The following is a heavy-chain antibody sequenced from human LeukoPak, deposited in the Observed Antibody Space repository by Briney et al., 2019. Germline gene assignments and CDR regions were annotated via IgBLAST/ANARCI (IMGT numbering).Heavy chain of an antibody. V-gene: IGHV4-39*01. Sequence: SETLSLTCTVSGGSIRSSGYYCGWIRQPPGKGLGWIGGLYYSGSTYYNPSLKSRVTISVDTSKNQFSLKLSSVTAADTAVYYCARHLDGYNYYYYYYMDVWGKGTTVTVSS. CDR3: ARHLDGYNYYYYYYMDV. D-gene: IGHD5-24*01. CDR2: LYYSGST. J-gene: IGHJ6*03. CDR1: GGSIRSSGYY.